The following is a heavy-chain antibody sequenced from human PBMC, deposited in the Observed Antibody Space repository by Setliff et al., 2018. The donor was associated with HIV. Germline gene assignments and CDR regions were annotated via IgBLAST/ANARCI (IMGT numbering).Heavy chain of an antibody. CDR3: ARHAAAAPFRY. CDR1: GGAISTYY. D-gene: IGHD6-13*01. J-gene: IGHJ4*02. CDR2: IYSSGST. Sequence: SETLSLTCTVSGGAISTYYWTWIRQPPGKGLEWIGYIYSSGSTHQNPSLKSRVTMSVDTSKNQFSLKLSSVHAADTAVYYCARHAAAAPFRYWGQGTLVTVSS. V-gene: IGHV4-59*08.